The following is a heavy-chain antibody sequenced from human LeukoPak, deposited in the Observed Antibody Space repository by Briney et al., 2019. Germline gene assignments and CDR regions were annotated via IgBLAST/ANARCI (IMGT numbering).Heavy chain of an antibody. Sequence: MTSETLSLTCTVSGGSISSYYWSWIRQPPGKGLEWIGYIYYSGSTNYNPSLKSRVTISVDTSKNQFSLKLSSVTAADTAVYYCARRLLRDGYTHHDAFDIWGQGTMVTVS. D-gene: IGHD5-24*01. V-gene: IGHV4-59*08. CDR3: ARRLLRDGYTHHDAFDI. J-gene: IGHJ3*02. CDR2: IYYSGST. CDR1: GGSISSYY.